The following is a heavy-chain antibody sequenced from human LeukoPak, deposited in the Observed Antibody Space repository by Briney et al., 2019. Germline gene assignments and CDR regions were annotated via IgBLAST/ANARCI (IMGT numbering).Heavy chain of an antibody. V-gene: IGHV6-1*01. D-gene: IGHD4-17*01. CDR1: GDSVSSNSAA. CDR3: ARGPGLRMGAFDI. Sequence: SQTLSLTFAVSGDSVSSNSAAWNWIRQSPSRGLEWLGRTYYRSKWYNDSAVSVKSRIMINPDTSKNQFSLQLNSVTPEDTAVYYCARGPGLRMGAFDIWGQGTVVSVSS. CDR2: TYYRSKWYN. J-gene: IGHJ3*02.